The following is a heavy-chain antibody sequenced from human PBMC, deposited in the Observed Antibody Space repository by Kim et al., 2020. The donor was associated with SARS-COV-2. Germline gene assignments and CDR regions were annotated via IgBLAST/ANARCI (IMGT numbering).Heavy chain of an antibody. CDR3: ARGLHSSSWYNWYYYYGM. CDR2: INHSGST. J-gene: IGHJ6*01. D-gene: IGHD6-13*01. CDR1: GGSFSGYY. Sequence: SETLSLTCAVYGGSFSGYYWSWIRQPPGKGLEWIGEINHSGSTNYNPSLKSRVTISVDTSKNQFSLKLSSVTAADTAVYYCARGLHSSSWYNWYYYYGM. V-gene: IGHV4-34*01.